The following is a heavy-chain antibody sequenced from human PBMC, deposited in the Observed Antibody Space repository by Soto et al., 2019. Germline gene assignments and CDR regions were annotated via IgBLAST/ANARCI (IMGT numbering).Heavy chain of an antibody. CDR3: ARYSRVGRGPARAYYYYGMDV. V-gene: IGHV4-34*01. Sequence: QVQLQQWGAGLLKPSETLSLTCAVYGGSFSGYYWSWIRQPPGKGLEWIGEINHSGSTNYNPSLKSRVTISVDTSKNQFALKLSSVTAEDTAVYYCARYSRVGRGPARAYYYYGMDVWGQWTTVTAS. D-gene: IGHD6-6*01. J-gene: IGHJ6*02. CDR2: INHSGST. CDR1: GGSFSGYY.